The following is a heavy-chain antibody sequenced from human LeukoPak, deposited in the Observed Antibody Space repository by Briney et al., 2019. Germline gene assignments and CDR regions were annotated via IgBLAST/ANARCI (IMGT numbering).Heavy chain of an antibody. D-gene: IGHD4-17*01. CDR1: GGSISSGSYY. CDR2: IYTSGGT. J-gene: IGHJ4*02. V-gene: IGHV4-61*02. Sequence: SETLSLTCTVSGGSISSGSYYWSWIRQPAGKGLEWIGRIYTSGGTNYNPSLKSRVTISVDTSKNQFSLKLSSVTAADTAVYYCARDRGYGLGYWGQGTLVTVSS. CDR3: ARDRGYGLGY.